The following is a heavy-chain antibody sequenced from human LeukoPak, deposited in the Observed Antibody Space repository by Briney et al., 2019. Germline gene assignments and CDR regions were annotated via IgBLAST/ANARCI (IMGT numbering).Heavy chain of an antibody. J-gene: IGHJ6*03. CDR3: AKGAGKSHYYYMDV. V-gene: IGHV3-9*01. CDR2: ISWNSGSI. D-gene: IGHD6-25*01. CDR1: GFTFDDYA. Sequence: GRSLRLSCAASGFTFDDYAMHWVRQAPGKGLEWVSGISWNSGSIGYADSVKGRFTISRDNAKSSLYLQMNSLRAEDTALYYCAKGAGKSHYYYMDVWGKGTTVTVSS.